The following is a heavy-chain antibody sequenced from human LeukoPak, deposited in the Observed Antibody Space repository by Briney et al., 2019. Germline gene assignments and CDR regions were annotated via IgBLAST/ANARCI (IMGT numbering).Heavy chain of an antibody. CDR1: GDSISSGSFH. D-gene: IGHD6-6*01. Sequence: PSQALSLTCAVSGDSISSGSFHWSWVRQPAGKGLERIGRIYTSGSTNYNPSLKSRVNISVDTSKNQFSLRLNSVTAADTAVYYCARDLWGYRSSSYYFDYWGQGTLVTVSS. CDR3: ARDLWGYRSSSYYFDY. V-gene: IGHV4-61*02. J-gene: IGHJ4*02. CDR2: IYTSGST.